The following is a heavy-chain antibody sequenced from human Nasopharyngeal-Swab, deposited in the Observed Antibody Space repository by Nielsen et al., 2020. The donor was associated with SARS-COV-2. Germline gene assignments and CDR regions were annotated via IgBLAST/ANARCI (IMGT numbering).Heavy chain of an antibody. J-gene: IGHJ6*02. CDR1: GYTLTELS. CDR2: FDPEDGET. Sequence: ASVKVSCKVSGYTLTELSMHWVRQAPGKGLEWMGGFDPEDGETIYAQKFQGRVTMTEDTSTDTAYMELSSLRSEDTAVYYCATAPAVSGSPTYYYYYYGMDVWGQGTTVTVSS. CDR3: ATAPAVSGSPTYYYYYYGMDV. D-gene: IGHD3-10*01. V-gene: IGHV1-24*01.